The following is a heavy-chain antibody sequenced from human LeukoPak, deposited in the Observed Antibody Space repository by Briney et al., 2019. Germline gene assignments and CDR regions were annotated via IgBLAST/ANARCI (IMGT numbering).Heavy chain of an antibody. CDR1: GFTFSSYG. V-gene: IGHV3-33*01. Sequence: GGSLRLSCAASGFTFSSYGMHWVRQAPGKGLEWVAVIWYDESNEYYVDSVKGRFTISRDNSKNTLYLQMNSLRAEDTAVYYCARDAGNYYLTYWGQGTLVTVSS. D-gene: IGHD1-7*01. CDR2: IWYDESNE. J-gene: IGHJ4*02. CDR3: ARDAGNYYLTY.